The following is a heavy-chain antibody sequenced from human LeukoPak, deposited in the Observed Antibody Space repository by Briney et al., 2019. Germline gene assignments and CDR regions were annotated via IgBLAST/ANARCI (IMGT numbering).Heavy chain of an antibody. V-gene: IGHV3-15*01. CDR3: TTDPQYYDSSGYYVGPIDY. CDR2: IKSKTDGGTT. Sequence: GGSLRLSCAASGFTFSNAWMSWVRQAPGKGLEWVGRIKSKTDGGTTDYAAPVKGGFTISRDDSKNTLYLQMNSLKTEDTAVYYCTTDPQYYDSSGYYVGPIDYWGQGTLVTVSS. J-gene: IGHJ4*02. CDR1: GFTFSNAW. D-gene: IGHD3-22*01.